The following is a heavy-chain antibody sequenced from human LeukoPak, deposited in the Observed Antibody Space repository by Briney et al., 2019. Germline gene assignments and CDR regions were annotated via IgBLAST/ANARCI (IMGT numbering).Heavy chain of an antibody. CDR2: IYYSGST. CDR1: GGSISTYY. V-gene: IGHV4-59*01. J-gene: IGHJ4*02. D-gene: IGHD4-23*01. Sequence: SETLSLTCSVSGGSISTYYWTWLRQPPGKGLEWIGYIYYSGSTQYNPSLKSRVTMSVETSKNQFSLSLTSVTAAETAVYYCARDPAGNFGGAAYYFDSWGPGTLVTVSA. CDR3: ARDPAGNFGGAAYYFDS.